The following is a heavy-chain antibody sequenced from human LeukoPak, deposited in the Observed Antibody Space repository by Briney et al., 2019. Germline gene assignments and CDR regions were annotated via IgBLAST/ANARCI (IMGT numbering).Heavy chain of an antibody. Sequence: ASVKVSCKASGHTFTGYYMHWVRQAPGQGLEWMGWINPNSGGTNYAQKFQGRVTMTRDTSISTAYMELSRLRSDDTAVYYCARELGVPPDCSSTSCYLDYWGQGTLVTVSS. CDR1: GHTFTGYY. J-gene: IGHJ4*02. CDR3: ARELGVPPDCSSTSCYLDY. CDR2: INPNSGGT. V-gene: IGHV1-2*02. D-gene: IGHD2-2*01.